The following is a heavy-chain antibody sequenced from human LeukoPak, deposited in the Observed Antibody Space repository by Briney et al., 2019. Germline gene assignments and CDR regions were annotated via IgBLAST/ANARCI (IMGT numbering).Heavy chain of an antibody. CDR1: GGTFSSYA. J-gene: IGHJ6*02. V-gene: IGHV1-69*04. CDR3: AKDIERIAVAGKYYYGMDV. D-gene: IGHD6-19*01. Sequence: SVKVSCKASGGTFSSYAISWVRQAPGQGLEWMGRIIPILGIANYAQKFQGRVTITADKSTSTAYMELSSLRSEDTALYYCAKDIERIAVAGKYYYGMDVWGQGTTVTVSS. CDR2: IIPILGIA.